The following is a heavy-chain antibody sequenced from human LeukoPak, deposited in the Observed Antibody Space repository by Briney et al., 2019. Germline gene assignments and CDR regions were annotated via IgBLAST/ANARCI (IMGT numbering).Heavy chain of an antibody. Sequence: SLRLSWAASGFTFVDYAMHWVRQAPGKSLEWVSGISWNSGSIGYADSVKGRFTISRDNAKNSLYLQMNSLRAEDTALYYCAKDGYSYGPYYYFDYWGQGTLVTVSP. CDR1: GFTFVDYA. CDR3: AKDGYSYGPYYYFDY. J-gene: IGHJ4*02. V-gene: IGHV3-9*01. D-gene: IGHD5-18*01. CDR2: ISWNSGSI.